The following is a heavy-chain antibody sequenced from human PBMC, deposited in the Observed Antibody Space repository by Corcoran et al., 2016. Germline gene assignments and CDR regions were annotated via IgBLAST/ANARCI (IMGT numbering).Heavy chain of an antibody. CDR3: ASTVVTLFDY. D-gene: IGHD4-17*01. CDR1: GYTFTSYA. V-gene: IGHV1-3*01. Sequence: QVQLVQSGAEVKKPGASVKVSCKASGYTFTSYAMHWVRQAPGQRLEWMGWINAGNGNTKYSQKCQGRVPITRDTSASTAYMELSSLRSEDTAVYYCASTVVTLFDYWGQGILVTGSS. CDR2: INAGNGNT. J-gene: IGHJ4*02.